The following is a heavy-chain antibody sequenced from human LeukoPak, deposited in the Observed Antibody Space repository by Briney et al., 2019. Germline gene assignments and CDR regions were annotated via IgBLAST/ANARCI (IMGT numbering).Heavy chain of an antibody. J-gene: IGHJ4*02. CDR2: IIPILGIA. CDR1: GGTFSSYT. V-gene: IGHV1-69*04. Sequence: SVKVSCKASGGTFSSYTISWVRQAPGQGLEWMGRIIPILGIANYAQKFQGRVTITADKSTSTAYMELSSLRSEDTAVYYCARDHYYYDSSGYLPLDYWGQGTLVTVSS. CDR3: ARDHYYYDSSGYLPLDY. D-gene: IGHD3-22*01.